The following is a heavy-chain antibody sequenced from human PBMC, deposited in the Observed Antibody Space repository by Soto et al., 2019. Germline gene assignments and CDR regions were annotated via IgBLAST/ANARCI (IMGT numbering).Heavy chain of an antibody. D-gene: IGHD3-22*01. CDR3: AGEDGSCYYYREAFDT. V-gene: IGHV1-69*05. J-gene: IGHJ3*02. CDR1: GGSFSDYA. Sequence: GASVKVSCKAFGGSFSDYAISWVRQAPGQGLEWMGGIIPIFGTPNYAQKLQGRVTMTTDTSTSTAYMEQRSLRSDDTAVYYCAGEDGSCYYYREAFDTWGKGKMVTVSS. CDR2: IIPIFGTP.